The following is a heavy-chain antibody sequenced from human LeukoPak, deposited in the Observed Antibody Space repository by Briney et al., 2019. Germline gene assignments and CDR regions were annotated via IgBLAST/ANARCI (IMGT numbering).Heavy chain of an antibody. CDR2: ISWNSGSI. CDR1: GFTFDDYT. J-gene: IGHJ4*02. D-gene: IGHD6-19*01. CDR3: AKEGYRSGWYYFDS. Sequence: GGSLRLSCAASGFTFDDYTMPWVRQAPGKGLEWVSSISWNSGSIGYEDSVKGRFTISRDNAKNSLFLQMNSLRPEDTALYYCAKEGYRSGWYYFDSWGQGTLVTVSS. V-gene: IGHV3-9*01.